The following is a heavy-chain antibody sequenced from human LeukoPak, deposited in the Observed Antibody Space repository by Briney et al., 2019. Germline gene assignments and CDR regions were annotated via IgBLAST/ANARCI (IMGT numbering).Heavy chain of an antibody. J-gene: IGHJ1*01. CDR3: ARGHYELWL. CDR2: ISSSSSHT. V-gene: IGHV3-11*06. D-gene: IGHD3-3*01. Sequence: RGSLRLSCAASGFTFSDYFMGWIRQGPGQGLEWVSYISSSSSHTNYADSVKGRFTISRDNAKNSLYLQMSSLRAEDTAVYYCARGHYELWLWGQGTLVTVSS. CDR1: GFTFSDYF.